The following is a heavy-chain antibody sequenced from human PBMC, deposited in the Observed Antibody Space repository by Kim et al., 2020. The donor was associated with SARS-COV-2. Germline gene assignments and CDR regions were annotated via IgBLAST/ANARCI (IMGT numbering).Heavy chain of an antibody. Sequence: SGPTLVNPTQTLTLTCTFSGFSLSTSGVGVGWIRQPPGKALEWLALIYWDDDKRYSPSLKSRLTITKDTSKNQVVLTMTNMDPVDTATYYCAHRRNDRITMIVVVTDAFDIWGQGTMVTVSS. J-gene: IGHJ3*02. D-gene: IGHD3-22*01. CDR1: GFSLSTSGVG. CDR3: AHRRNDRITMIVVVTDAFDI. V-gene: IGHV2-5*02. CDR2: IYWDDDK.